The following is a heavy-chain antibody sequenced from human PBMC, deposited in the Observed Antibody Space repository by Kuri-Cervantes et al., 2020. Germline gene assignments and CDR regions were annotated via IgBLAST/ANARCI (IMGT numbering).Heavy chain of an antibody. CDR1: GGSISSYY. CDR3: ASAGYDFWSGYTDY. D-gene: IGHD3-3*01. Sequence: SETLSLTCTVSGGSISSYYWSWIRQPPGKGLEWIGYIYYSGSTNYNPSLKSRVTISVDTSKNQFSLKLSSVTAADTAVYYCASAGYDFWSGYTDYWGQGTLVTVSS. V-gene: IGHV4-59*08. J-gene: IGHJ4*02. CDR2: IYYSGST.